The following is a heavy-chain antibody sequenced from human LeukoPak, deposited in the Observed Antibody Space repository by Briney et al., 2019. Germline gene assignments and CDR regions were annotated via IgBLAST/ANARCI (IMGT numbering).Heavy chain of an antibody. Sequence: GGSLRLSCAASGFTFSSYAMSWVRQAPGKGLEWVSAISGSGGSTYYADSVKGRFTISRDNSKNTLYLQMNSLRAEDTAVYYCAKGLYYYGSGSYYNDYFDYWGPGTLVTVSS. V-gene: IGHV3-23*01. CDR2: ISGSGGST. J-gene: IGHJ4*02. CDR3: AKGLYYYGSGSYYNDYFDY. CDR1: GFTFSSYA. D-gene: IGHD3-10*01.